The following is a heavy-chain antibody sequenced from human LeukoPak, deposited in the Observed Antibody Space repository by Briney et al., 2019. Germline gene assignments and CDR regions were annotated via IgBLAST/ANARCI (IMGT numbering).Heavy chain of an antibody. Sequence: GASVKVSCKASGYTFTSYGISWVRQAPGQGLEWMGWISAYNGNTNYAQKLQGRVTMTTDTSTSTAYVELRSLRSDDTAVYYCARDQNDFWSGSLYYYGMDVWGQGTTVTVSS. D-gene: IGHD3-3*01. CDR2: ISAYNGNT. CDR3: ARDQNDFWSGSLYYYGMDV. CDR1: GYTFTSYG. J-gene: IGHJ6*02. V-gene: IGHV1-18*01.